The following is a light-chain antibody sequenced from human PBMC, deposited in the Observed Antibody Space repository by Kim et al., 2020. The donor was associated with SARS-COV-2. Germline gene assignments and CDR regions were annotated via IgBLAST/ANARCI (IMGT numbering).Light chain of an antibody. CDR1: SSDVGGYNY. J-gene: IGLJ2*01. Sequence: GQSITISCTGTSSDVGGYNYVSWYQQHPGKAPNLMIYDVSNRPAGVSNRFSGSKSGNTASLTISGLQAEDEVDYYCSSYTSSSTLVFGGGTQLTVL. V-gene: IGLV2-14*03. CDR3: SSYTSSSTLV. CDR2: DVS.